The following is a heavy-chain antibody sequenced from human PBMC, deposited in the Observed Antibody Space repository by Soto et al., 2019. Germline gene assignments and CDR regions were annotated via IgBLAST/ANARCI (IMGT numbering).Heavy chain of an antibody. V-gene: IGHV3-7*02. CDR2: IKFDGSEA. CDR3: VTNNGWDRLHY. J-gene: IGHJ4*02. Sequence: EVQLVESGGGLIQPGGSLRLSCAASGFSFSSYWMTWVRQAPGKGLEWEANIKFDGSEAQYVDPVKGRFTISRDNAKTSVDLQMHRLGAEDTAVYFCVTNNGWDRLHYWGQGPLVTVS. CDR1: GFSFSSYW. D-gene: IGHD6-19*01.